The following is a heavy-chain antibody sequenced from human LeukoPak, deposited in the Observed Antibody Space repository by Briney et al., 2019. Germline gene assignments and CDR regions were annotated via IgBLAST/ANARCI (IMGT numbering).Heavy chain of an antibody. V-gene: IGHV3-7*01. J-gene: IGHJ4*02. CDR2: IKRDGSVK. D-gene: IGHD1-20*01. Sequence: VGSLRLSCAASGFTFSSYWMSWVRQAPGKGLEWVASIKRDGSVKKYVDSVQGRFTVSRDNTKNSLYLQMNSLRADDTAVYYCARLSGDITVLDLWGQGTLVTVSS. CDR1: GFTFSSYW. CDR3: ARLSGDITVLDL.